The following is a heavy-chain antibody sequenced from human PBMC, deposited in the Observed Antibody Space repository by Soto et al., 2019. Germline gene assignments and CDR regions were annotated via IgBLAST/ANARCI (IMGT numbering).Heavy chain of an antibody. J-gene: IGHJ5*02. D-gene: IGHD6-13*01. V-gene: IGHV1-8*01. CDR1: GYTFTSYD. Sequence: ASVKVSCKASGYTFTSYDINWVRQATGQGLEWMGWMNPNSGNTGYAQKFQGRVNMTRNTSISTAYMELSSLRSEDTAVYYCARGVFASSWYYYNRNYNWFDPWGQGTLVTVSS. CDR3: ARGVFASSWYYYNRNYNWFDP. CDR2: MNPNSGNT.